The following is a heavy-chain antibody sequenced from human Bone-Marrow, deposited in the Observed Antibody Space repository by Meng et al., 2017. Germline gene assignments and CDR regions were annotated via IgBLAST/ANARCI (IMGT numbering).Heavy chain of an antibody. CDR1: GFTFSIYG. Sequence: GGSLRLSCAASGFTFSIYGMHWVRQAPGKGLEWVAVIWYDGSNKYYADSVTGRFTISRDNSKNTMYLQMNSLRAEDTAVYYCERHTIKCSNGYWGTADYGMDVWGQGTTVTVSS. CDR2: IWYDGSNK. D-gene: IGHD2-2*03. CDR3: ERHTIKCSNGYWGTADYGMDV. J-gene: IGHJ6*02. V-gene: IGHV3-30*19.